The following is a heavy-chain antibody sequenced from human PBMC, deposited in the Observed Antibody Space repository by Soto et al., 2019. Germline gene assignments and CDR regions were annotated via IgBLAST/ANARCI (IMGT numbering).Heavy chain of an antibody. CDR2: INAGNTHT. V-gene: IGHV1-3*01. D-gene: IGHD1-26*01. CDR3: ARGYTFPFDP. Sequence: ASVKVSCKASGYTFSHYAMHWVRQAPGQRLEWMGWINAGNTHTKYSQKFQGRVTFTRDTSASTAYMELSSLTSEDTAVYYCARGYTFPFDPWGQGTLVTVSS. CDR1: GYTFSHYA. J-gene: IGHJ5*02.